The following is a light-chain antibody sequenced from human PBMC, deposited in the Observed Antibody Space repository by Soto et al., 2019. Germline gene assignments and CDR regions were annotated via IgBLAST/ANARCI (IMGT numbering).Light chain of an antibody. Sequence: DIPLTQSPSFLSASVGDRVSITCRASEDISSYLAWYQRKPGKAPKVLISGASTLQSGVPSSFSGSGSGTEFTLTISSLQPEDFATYYCQQVKRSPLTVGGGTKVEIK. CDR3: QQVKRSPLT. V-gene: IGKV1-9*01. CDR1: EDISSY. J-gene: IGKJ4*01. CDR2: GAS.